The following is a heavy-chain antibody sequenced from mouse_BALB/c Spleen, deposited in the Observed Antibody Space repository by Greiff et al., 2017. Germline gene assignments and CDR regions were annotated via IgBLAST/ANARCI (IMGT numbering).Heavy chain of an antibody. CDR3: ARSRTGTTWFAY. D-gene: IGHD4-1*01. CDR2: IDPANGNT. CDR1: GFNIKDTY. Sequence: EVQLQQSGAELVKPGASVKLSCTASGFNIKDTYMHWVKQRPEQGLEWIGRIDPANGNTKYDPKFQGKATITADTSSNTAYLQLSSLTSEDTAVYYCARSRTGTTWFAYWGQGTLVTVSA. J-gene: IGHJ3*01. V-gene: IGHV14-3*02.